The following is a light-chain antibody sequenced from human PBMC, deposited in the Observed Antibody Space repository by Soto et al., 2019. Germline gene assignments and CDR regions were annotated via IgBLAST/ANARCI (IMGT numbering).Light chain of an antibody. Sequence: QSALTQPASVSGSPGQSITISCTGTSSDVGGYNYVSWYQQHPGKAPKLMIYDVSNRPSGVSNRFSGSKSGNTASLTISGLQADDEADYYCSSYRSSSTHWVFGGGTKVPVL. CDR1: SSDVGGYNY. J-gene: IGLJ3*02. CDR2: DVS. V-gene: IGLV2-14*01. CDR3: SSYRSSSTHWV.